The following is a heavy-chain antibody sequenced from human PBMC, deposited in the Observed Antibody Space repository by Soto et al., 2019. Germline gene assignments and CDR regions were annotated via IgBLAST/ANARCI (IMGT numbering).Heavy chain of an antibody. CDR1: GFTFSDYY. CDR2: ISSRSITI. V-gene: IGHV3-11*01. D-gene: IGHD2-8*01. J-gene: IGHJ4*02. Sequence: QVQLVESGGGLVKPGGSLRLSCAASGFTFSDYYMSWIRQAPGKGLEWGSYISSRSITIFYADSVKGRFTISRDNVKNSLYLQMNSLRAEDTAVYYCASGTNGAFFVYWGQGILVTVSS. CDR3: ASGTNGAFFVY.